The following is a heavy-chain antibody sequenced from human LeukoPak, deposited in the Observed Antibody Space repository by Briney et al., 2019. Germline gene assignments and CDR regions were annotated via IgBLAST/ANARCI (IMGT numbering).Heavy chain of an antibody. J-gene: IGHJ3*02. D-gene: IGHD4-23*01. CDR1: GFTFSSYW. V-gene: IGHV3-7*01. CDR3: ARQLNNDGGWSDAFDI. Sequence: GGSLRLSCAASGFTFSSYWMSWVRQAPGKGLEWVANIKQDGSEKYYVDSVKGRFTISRDNAKNSLYLQMNSLRAEDTAVYHCARQLNNDGGWSDAFDIWGQGTMVTVSS. CDR2: IKQDGSEK.